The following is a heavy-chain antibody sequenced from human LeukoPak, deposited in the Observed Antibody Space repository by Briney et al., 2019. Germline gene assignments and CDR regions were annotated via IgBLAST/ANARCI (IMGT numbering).Heavy chain of an antibody. D-gene: IGHD4-17*01. CDR3: ARVRSDYGDQGWFDP. Sequence: ASVKVSCMASGYTFTSYGIRWVRPAPGQGLAWMGWISAYNGNTNYAQKLQGRVTMTTDTSTSTAYMELRSLRSDDTAVYYCARVRSDYGDQGWFDPWGQGTLVTVSS. CDR2: ISAYNGNT. J-gene: IGHJ5*02. CDR1: GYTFTSYG. V-gene: IGHV1-18*01.